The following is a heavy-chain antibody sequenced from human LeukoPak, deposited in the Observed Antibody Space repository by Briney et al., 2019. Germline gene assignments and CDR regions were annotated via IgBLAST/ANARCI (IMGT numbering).Heavy chain of an antibody. D-gene: IGHD1-26*01. J-gene: IGHJ4*02. Sequence: GGSLRLSCTASGFTFGNYAVTWVRQAPGKGLEWVGFIRSKPYGGTAEYAASVQGRFTISRDDSKAIAYLEMDSLKTEDTAVYYCSRYGFVGADFDYWGRGTLVTVSS. V-gene: IGHV3-49*04. CDR1: GFTFGNYA. CDR2: IRSKPYGGTA. CDR3: SRYGFVGADFDY.